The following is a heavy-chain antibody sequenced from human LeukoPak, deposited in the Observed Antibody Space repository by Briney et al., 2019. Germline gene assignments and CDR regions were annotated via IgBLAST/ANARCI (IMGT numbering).Heavy chain of an antibody. CDR2: IWYDGSNK. J-gene: IGHJ3*02. CDR1: GFTFSSYS. Sequence: TGGSLRLSCAASGFTFSSYSMHWVRQAPGKGLEWVAVIWYDGSNKYYADSVKGRFTISRDNSKNTLYLQMNSLRAEDTAVYYCAKSRVGQQLHTDAFDIWGQGTMVTVSS. V-gene: IGHV3-33*06. D-gene: IGHD6-13*01. CDR3: AKSRVGQQLHTDAFDI.